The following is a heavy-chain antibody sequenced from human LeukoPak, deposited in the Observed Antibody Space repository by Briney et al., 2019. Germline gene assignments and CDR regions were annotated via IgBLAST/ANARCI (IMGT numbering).Heavy chain of an antibody. Sequence: SVKVSCKASGGTFSSYAISWVRQAPGQGLEWMGGIIPIFGTANYAQKFQGRVTITADESTSTAYMELSSLSSEDTAVYYCARVLKLRKGGEWFDPWGQGTLVTVSS. CDR2: IIPIFGTA. J-gene: IGHJ5*02. V-gene: IGHV1-69*01. D-gene: IGHD3-16*01. CDR1: GGTFSSYA. CDR3: ARVLKLRKGGEWFDP.